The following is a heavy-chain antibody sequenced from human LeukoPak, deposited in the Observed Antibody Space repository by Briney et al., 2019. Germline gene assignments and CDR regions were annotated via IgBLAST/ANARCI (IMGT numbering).Heavy chain of an antibody. CDR2: IKQDGSAK. D-gene: IGHD2-8*01. Sequence: PGGSLRLSCAASGFTFSRYWMTWVRQAPGKGLAWVANIKQDGSAKYYMDSVKGRFTISRDNAKNSLYLQMNSLGAEDTAVYYCARVNPLMAPGAFDIWGQGTMVAVSS. CDR3: ARVNPLMAPGAFDI. V-gene: IGHV3-7*01. J-gene: IGHJ3*02. CDR1: GFTFSRYW.